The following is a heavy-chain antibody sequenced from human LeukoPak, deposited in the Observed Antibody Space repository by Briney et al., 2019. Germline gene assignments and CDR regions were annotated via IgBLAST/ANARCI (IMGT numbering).Heavy chain of an antibody. CDR1: GFTFNSYN. J-gene: IGHJ6*03. CDR2: ISSSSTYI. D-gene: IGHD3-10*01. Sequence: PGGSLRLSCAASGFTFNSYNMNWVRQAPGKGLEWVSSISSSSTYIYYADSVKGRFTISRDNAENSLYLQMNSLRAEDTAVYYCARANDNYYYYYMDVWGKGTTVTISS. V-gene: IGHV3-21*01. CDR3: ARANDNYYYYYMDV.